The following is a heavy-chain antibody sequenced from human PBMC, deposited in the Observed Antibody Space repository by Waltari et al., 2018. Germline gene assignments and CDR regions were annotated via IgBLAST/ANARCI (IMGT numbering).Heavy chain of an antibody. CDR2: INPDGSQK. D-gene: IGHD3-10*01. Sequence: EVQLVESGGGLVQPGGSLSLSCSASGFPFHTYWMKWISRAPGKGLEWVANINPDGSQKFYVDSVKGRFTVSRDNAQNSLYLQMNNLRAEDTAVYYCTTLARGESGDYWGQGTLVTVSS. CDR1: GFPFHTYW. CDR3: TTLARGESGDY. J-gene: IGHJ4*02. V-gene: IGHV3-7*01.